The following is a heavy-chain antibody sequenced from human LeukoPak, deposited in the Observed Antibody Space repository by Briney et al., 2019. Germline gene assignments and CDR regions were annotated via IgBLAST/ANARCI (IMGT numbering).Heavy chain of an antibody. D-gene: IGHD1-26*01. J-gene: IGHJ4*02. CDR2: ISSSSSYV. Sequence: GGSLRLSCAASGFTFSSYSMNWARQAPGKGLEWVSSISSSSSYVYYADSVKGRFTISRDNAKSSLYLQMNSLRAEDTAVYYCARAELGKIDYWGQGTLVTVSS. V-gene: IGHV3-21*01. CDR1: GFTFSSYS. CDR3: ARAELGKIDY.